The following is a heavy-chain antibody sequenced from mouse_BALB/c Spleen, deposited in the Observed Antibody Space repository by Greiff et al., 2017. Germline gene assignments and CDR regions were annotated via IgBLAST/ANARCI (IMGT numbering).Heavy chain of an antibody. J-gene: IGHJ2*01. CDR1: GYTFTSYW. CDR3: TGGGYYGD. CDR2: IYPGSGST. D-gene: IGHD1-2*01. V-gene: IGHV1S22*01. Sequence: LQQPGSELVRPGASVKLSCKASGYTFTSYWMHWVKQRPGQGLEWIGNIYPGSGSTNYDEKFKSKATLTVDTSSSTAYMQLSSLTSEDSAVYCGTGGGYYGDWGQGTTLTFSS.